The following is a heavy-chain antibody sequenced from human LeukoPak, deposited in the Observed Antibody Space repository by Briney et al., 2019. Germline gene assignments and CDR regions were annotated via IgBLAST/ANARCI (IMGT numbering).Heavy chain of an antibody. CDR2: INPNSGNT. D-gene: IGHD2/OR15-2a*01. J-gene: IGHJ5*02. CDR1: GYTFTGYY. Sequence: ASVKVSCKASGYTFTGYYMHWVRQAPGQGLEWMGWINPNSGNTGYAQKFQGRVTITRNTSISTAYMELSSLRSEDTAVYYCARASVPENNWFDPWGQGTLVTVSS. V-gene: IGHV1-8*03. CDR3: ARASVPENNWFDP.